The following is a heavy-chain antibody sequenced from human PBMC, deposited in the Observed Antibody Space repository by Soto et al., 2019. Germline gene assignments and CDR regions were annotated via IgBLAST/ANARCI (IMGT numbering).Heavy chain of an antibody. CDR3: TLPGDKYNFWLNN. J-gene: IGHJ4*02. Sequence: SLRLSCTFSVCTFGDLSISWVRHSPGKGLEWVGFIRSKSNDATPQYAASVRGRFTVSRDDSESIAYLQMNSLKIEDTAVYYCTLPGDKYNFWLNNWGQRTLVSVSS. V-gene: IGHV3-49*04. D-gene: IGHD3-3*01. CDR1: VCTFGDLS. CDR2: IRSKSNDATP.